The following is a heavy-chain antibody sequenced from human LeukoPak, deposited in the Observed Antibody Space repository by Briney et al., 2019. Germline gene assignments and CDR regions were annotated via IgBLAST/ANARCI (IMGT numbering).Heavy chain of an antibody. D-gene: IGHD3-22*01. CDR3: ARGFGYYYVDY. CDR1: GFTFSSYG. J-gene: IGHJ4*02. CDR2: IWYDGSNK. V-gene: IGHV3-33*01. Sequence: GGSLRLSCAASGFTFSSYGMHWVRQAPGKGLEWVAVIWYDGSNKYYADSVKGRFTISRDNSKNTLYLQMNSLRAEDTAVYYCARGFGYYYVDYWGQGTLVTVSS.